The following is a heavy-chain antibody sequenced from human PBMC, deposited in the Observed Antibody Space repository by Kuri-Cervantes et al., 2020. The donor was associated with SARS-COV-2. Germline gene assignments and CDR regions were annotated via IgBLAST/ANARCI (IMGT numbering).Heavy chain of an antibody. CDR1: GVPVTGGTYS. CDR2: LDTSGST. CDR3: ARGAASITMIVVVGNFDY. Sequence: LRLSCAASGVPVTGGTYSWALIRQPAGKGLEWIGHLDTSGSTTYNPSLKSRVTISVDTSKNQFSLKLSTVTAADTAVYYCARGAASITMIVVVGNFDYWGQGTLVTVSS. V-gene: IGHV4-61*09. J-gene: IGHJ4*02. D-gene: IGHD3-22*01.